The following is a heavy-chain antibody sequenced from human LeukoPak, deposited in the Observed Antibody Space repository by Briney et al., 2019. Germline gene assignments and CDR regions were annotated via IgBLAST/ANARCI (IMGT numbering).Heavy chain of an antibody. Sequence: GGSLRLSCEASGFTFGNYAMNWVRQAPGKGLEWVASINPDGAVKYHAHSLKGRFTISRDNAENSLYLQMNSLRAEDTALYYCARDFAYSRLDSWGQGTLVTVSS. V-gene: IGHV3-7*03. CDR1: GFTFGNYA. CDR3: ARDFAYSRLDS. CDR2: INPDGAVK. D-gene: IGHD6-13*01. J-gene: IGHJ4*02.